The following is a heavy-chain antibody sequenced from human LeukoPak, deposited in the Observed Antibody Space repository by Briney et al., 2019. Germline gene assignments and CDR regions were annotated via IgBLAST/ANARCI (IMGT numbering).Heavy chain of an antibody. CDR1: GGTFSSYA. Sequence: ASVKVSCKASGGTFSSYAISWVRQAPGQGLEWMGGIIPIFGTANYAQKFQGRVTITADESTITAYMELSNLRSEDTAVYYCARNQGYCSGGSCPTHHFQHWGQGTLVTVFS. CDR2: IIPIFGTA. V-gene: IGHV1-69*13. CDR3: ARNQGYCSGGSCPTHHFQH. J-gene: IGHJ1*01. D-gene: IGHD2-15*01.